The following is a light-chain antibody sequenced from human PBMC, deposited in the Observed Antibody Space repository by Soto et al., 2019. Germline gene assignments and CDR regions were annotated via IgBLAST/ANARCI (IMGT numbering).Light chain of an antibody. CDR1: QRVSSY. J-gene: IGKJ3*01. Sequence: EIVLTQSPATLSLSPGEIATLSCRASQRVSSYLAWYQQKPGQAPRLLIYDASNSATGIPARFSGSGSGTDFTLTICSLEPEDFAVYYCQQRSNWPPEFTFCPGTKVDIK. CDR3: QQRSNWPPEFT. V-gene: IGKV3-11*01. CDR2: DAS.